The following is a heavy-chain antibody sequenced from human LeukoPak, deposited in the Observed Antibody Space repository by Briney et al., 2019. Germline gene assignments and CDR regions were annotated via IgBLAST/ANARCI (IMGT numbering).Heavy chain of an antibody. CDR3: AKAGPAYYYDSSGYFDY. Sequence: GGSTYYADSVKGRFTISRDNSKNTLYLQMNSLRAEDTAVYYCAKAGPAYYYDSSGYFDYWGQGTLVTVSS. J-gene: IGHJ4*02. CDR2: GGST. D-gene: IGHD3-22*01. V-gene: IGHV3-23*01.